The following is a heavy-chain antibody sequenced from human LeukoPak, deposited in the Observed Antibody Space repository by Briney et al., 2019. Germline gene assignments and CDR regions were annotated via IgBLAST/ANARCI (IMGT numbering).Heavy chain of an antibody. D-gene: IGHD2-2*02. CDR1: GFTFSNAW. J-gene: IGHJ3*02. Sequence: GGSLRLSCAASGFTFSNAWMSWVRQAPGKGLEWVSSISSSSSYIYYADSVKGRFTISRDNAKNSLYLQMNSLRAEDTAVYYCARDLTDTKDIVVVPAAIQGDAFDIWGQGTMVTVSS. CDR2: ISSSSSYI. V-gene: IGHV3-21*01. CDR3: ARDLTDTKDIVVVPAAIQGDAFDI.